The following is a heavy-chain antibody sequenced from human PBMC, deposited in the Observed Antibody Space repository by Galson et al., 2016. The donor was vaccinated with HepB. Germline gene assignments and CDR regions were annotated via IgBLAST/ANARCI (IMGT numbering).Heavy chain of an antibody. Sequence: VKVSCKASGGFSNYAISWVRQAPGQGLEWMGRIIPIFHTANYAQNFQGRVTITADESTSTAYMELSSLRSEDTAVYYCAAYRWVTSGWPTDAFDIWGQGTMVTVSS. J-gene: IGHJ3*02. D-gene: IGHD6-25*01. V-gene: IGHV1-69*13. CDR1: GGFSNYA. CDR3: AAYRWVTSGWPTDAFDI. CDR2: IIPIFHTA.